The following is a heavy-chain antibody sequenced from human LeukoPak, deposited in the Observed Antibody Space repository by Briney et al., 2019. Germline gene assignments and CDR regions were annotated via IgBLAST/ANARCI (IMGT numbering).Heavy chain of an antibody. Sequence: PGGTLRLSCAASGFTFSSYGMSWVRQAPGKGREWVSAISGSGGSTYYADSVKGRFTISRDNSKNTLYLQMNSLRAEDTAVYYCAKYSQVTYYYDSSGSYYFDYWGQGTLVTVSS. CDR1: GFTFSSYG. J-gene: IGHJ4*02. V-gene: IGHV3-23*01. CDR2: ISGSGGST. CDR3: AKYSQVTYYYDSSGSYYFDY. D-gene: IGHD3-22*01.